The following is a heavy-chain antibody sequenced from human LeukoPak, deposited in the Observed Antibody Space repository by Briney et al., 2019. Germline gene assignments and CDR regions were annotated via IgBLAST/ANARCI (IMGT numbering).Heavy chain of an antibody. CDR3: AAGTYYYDSSGYYS. D-gene: IGHD3-22*01. CDR1: GYTFTGYY. CDR2: INPNSGGT. J-gene: IGHJ4*02. Sequence: GASVKVSCKASGYTFTGYYMHWVRQAPGQGLEWMGWINPNSGGTNYAQKFQGRVTMTRDTSISTAYMELSRLRFDDTAVYYCAAGTYYYDSSGYYSWGQGTLVTVSS. V-gene: IGHV1-2*02.